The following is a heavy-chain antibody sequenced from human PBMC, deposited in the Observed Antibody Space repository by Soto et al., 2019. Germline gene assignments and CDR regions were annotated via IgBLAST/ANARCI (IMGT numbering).Heavy chain of an antibody. V-gene: IGHV1-18*01. D-gene: IGHD3-22*01. CDR3: ARGPPSYYDSSGYHTYFDY. CDR2: ISPILGNT. CDR1: GGTFTSYT. Sequence: ASVKVSCKASGGTFTSYTISWVRQAPGQGLEWMGRISPILGNTNYAQNLQGRVTMTTDTSTSTAYMELRSLRSDDTAVYYCARGPPSYYDSSGYHTYFDYCGQGTLVTVSS. J-gene: IGHJ4*02.